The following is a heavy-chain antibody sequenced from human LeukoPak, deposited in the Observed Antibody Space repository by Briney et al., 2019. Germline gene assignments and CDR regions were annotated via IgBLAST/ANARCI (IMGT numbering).Heavy chain of an antibody. V-gene: IGHV1-69*13. CDR3: AKLVGATYYFDY. D-gene: IGHD1-26*01. CDR1: GGTFSNYA. J-gene: IGHJ4*02. CDR2: IIPIFGTI. Sequence: EASVKVSCKASGGTFSNYAISWVRQAPGQGLEWMGGIIPIFGTIDYAQKFQGRVTITADESTSTAYMELSSLRSEDTAVYYCAKLVGATYYFDYWGQGTLVIVSS.